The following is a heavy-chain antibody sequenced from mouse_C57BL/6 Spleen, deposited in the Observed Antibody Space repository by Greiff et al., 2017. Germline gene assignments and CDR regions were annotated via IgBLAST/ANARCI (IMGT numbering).Heavy chain of an antibody. CDR3: ARAYYDSSYDYFDC. D-gene: IGHD1-1*01. V-gene: IGHV1-72*01. CDR2: IDPNSGGT. Sequence: VKLLESGAELVNPGASLKLSCKASGYSFPSYWMHWVKQRPGRGLEGIGRIDPNSGGTKYNEKFKSKATLTVDKPSSTAYMQLSSLTFEDSAVYYCARAYYDSSYDYFDCWGHGTPLSVA. J-gene: IGHJ2*01. CDR1: GYSFPSYW.